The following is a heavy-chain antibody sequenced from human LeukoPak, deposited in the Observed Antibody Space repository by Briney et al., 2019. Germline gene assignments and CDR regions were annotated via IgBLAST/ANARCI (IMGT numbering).Heavy chain of an antibody. CDR3: ARVGNSYYVVANDAFDI. V-gene: IGHV4-31*03. D-gene: IGHD1-26*01. J-gene: IGHJ3*02. CDR2: IYYSGST. CDR1: GGSISSGGYY. Sequence: SQTLSLTCTVSGGSISSGGYYWSWIRQHPGKGLEWIGYIYYSGSTYYNPSLKSRVTISVDTSKNQFSLKLSSVTAADTAVYYCARVGNSYYVVANDAFDIWGQGTMVTVSP.